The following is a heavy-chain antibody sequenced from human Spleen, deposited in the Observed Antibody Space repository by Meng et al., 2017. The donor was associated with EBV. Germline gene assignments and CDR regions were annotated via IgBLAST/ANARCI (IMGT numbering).Heavy chain of an antibody. CDR2: IGPTGSAT. Sequence: VELVQSGGGLVMPGGSLRLSCAASGVTFSDSYMSWIRQPPGKGLEWVSYIGPTGSATFYADSVQGRFTISRDNANNLLYLQMSSLRAEDMAVYYCAKVAGPYYFDYWGQGTLVTVSS. D-gene: IGHD6-25*01. J-gene: IGHJ4*02. CDR3: AKVAGPYYFDY. V-gene: IGHV3-11*01. CDR1: GVTFSDSY.